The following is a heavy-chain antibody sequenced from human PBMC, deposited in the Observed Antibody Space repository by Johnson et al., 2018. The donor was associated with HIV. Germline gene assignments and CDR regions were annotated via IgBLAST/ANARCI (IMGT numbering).Heavy chain of an antibody. CDR3: TTVDCGGDCYSGHAFDI. CDR1: EFTFSNAW. D-gene: IGHD2-21*01. CDR2: IKSRTDGGTT. Sequence: VQLVESGGGLVKPGGSLRLSCAASEFTFSNAWMSWVRQAPGKGLEWVGHIKSRTDGGTTEYAAPVKGRFTIERDDSKNTLYLQMNSLKTEDTAVYYCTTVDCGGDCYSGHAFDIWGQGTMVTVSS. J-gene: IGHJ3*02. V-gene: IGHV3-15*01.